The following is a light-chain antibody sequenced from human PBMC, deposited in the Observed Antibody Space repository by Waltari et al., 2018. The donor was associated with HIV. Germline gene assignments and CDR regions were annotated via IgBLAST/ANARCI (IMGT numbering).Light chain of an antibody. Sequence: ESVLTQSPGTLSLSPGERATLSCRASKSVSSSYLAWYQQQPGQAPRLLIYGASTRATGIPDRFSGSGSGTDFTLTISRLEPEDFAVYYCQQYGSSSWTFGQGTKREIK. CDR3: QQYGSSSWT. V-gene: IGKV3-20*01. J-gene: IGKJ1*01. CDR1: KSVSSSY. CDR2: GAS.